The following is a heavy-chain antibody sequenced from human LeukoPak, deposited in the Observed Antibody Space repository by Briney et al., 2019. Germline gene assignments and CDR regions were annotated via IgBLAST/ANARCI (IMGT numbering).Heavy chain of an antibody. CDR2: ISADGGST. Sequence: PGGSLRLSCVASGFXFDAYAIHWVRQAPGKGLQWVSLISADGGSTYYADSVKGRFTISRDNSKNSLYLQMNSLTTEDTAFYYCAKDKAETIVWYGRWAIGLFDYWGQGTLLTVSS. J-gene: IGHJ4*02. CDR1: GFXFDAYA. CDR3: AKDKAETIVWYGRWAIGLFDY. D-gene: IGHD6-13*01. V-gene: IGHV3-43*02.